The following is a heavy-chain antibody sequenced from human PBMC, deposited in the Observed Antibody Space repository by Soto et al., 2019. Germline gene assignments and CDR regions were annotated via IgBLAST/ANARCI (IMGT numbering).Heavy chain of an antibody. CDR2: IYYSGST. CDR1: GGSISSSSYY. J-gene: IGHJ3*02. D-gene: IGHD7-27*01. CDR3: ARHVNPWAQGAFDI. Sequence: QLQLQESGPGLVKPSETLSLTCTVSGGSISSSSYYWGWIRQPPGKGLEWIVSIYYSGSTYYNPSLQLRVTISVDTSKNQFSLKLSSVTAADTAVYYCARHVNPWAQGAFDIWGQGTMVTVSS. V-gene: IGHV4-39*01.